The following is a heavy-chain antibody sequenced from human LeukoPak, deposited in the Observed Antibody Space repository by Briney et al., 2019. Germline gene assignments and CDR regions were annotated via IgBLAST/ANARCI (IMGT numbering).Heavy chain of an antibody. CDR1: GFTFSSYS. CDR3: ARSGYVHAFDI. D-gene: IGHD5-12*01. J-gene: IGHJ3*02. Sequence: GGSLRLSCEASGFTFSSYSMNWVRQAPGKGLEWVSSISSSSYIYYADSVKGRFTISRDNAKNSLYLQMNSLRAEDTAVYYCARSGYVHAFDIWGQGTMVTVSS. V-gene: IGHV3-21*01. CDR2: ISSSSYI.